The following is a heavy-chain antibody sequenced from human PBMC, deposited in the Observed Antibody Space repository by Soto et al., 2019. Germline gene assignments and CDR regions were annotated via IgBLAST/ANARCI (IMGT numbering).Heavy chain of an antibody. D-gene: IGHD3-10*01. J-gene: IGHJ6*02. CDR3: VKDRGHLWEDSQYYYGMDV. CDR1: GIIVSRYG. Sequence: GGSLRLSCAATGIIVSRYGMHWVRQAPGKGLEWVAVSLSYGGNQYYAGSVKGRFTISRDNSKNTLSLQMSSLRAEDTAVYYCVKDRGHLWEDSQYYYGMDVWGQGTTVTVSS. V-gene: IGHV3-30*18. CDR2: SLSYGGNQ.